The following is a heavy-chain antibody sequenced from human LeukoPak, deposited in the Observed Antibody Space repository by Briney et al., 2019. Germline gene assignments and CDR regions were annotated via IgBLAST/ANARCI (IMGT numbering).Heavy chain of an antibody. J-gene: IGHJ6*03. CDR3: ARADCSGGSCYSSYFYYYYYMDV. D-gene: IGHD2-15*01. Sequence: PGGSLRLSXAASGFTFDDYGMSWVRQAPGKGLEWVSGINWNGGSTCYADSVKGRFTISRDNAKNSLYLQMNSLRAEDTALYYCARADCSGGSCYSSYFYYYYYMDVWGKGTTVTVSS. V-gene: IGHV3-20*04. CDR1: GFTFDDYG. CDR2: INWNGGST.